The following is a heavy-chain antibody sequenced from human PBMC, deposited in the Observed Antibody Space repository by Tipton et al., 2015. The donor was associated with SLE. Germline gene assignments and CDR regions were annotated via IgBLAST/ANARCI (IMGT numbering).Heavy chain of an antibody. V-gene: IGHV3-48*01. Sequence: SLRLSCAASGFTFSSYSMNWVRQAPGKGLEWVSYISSSSSTIYYADSVKGRFTISRDNAKNSLYLQMNGLRAEDTAVYYCARGFYSNYPIGMDVWGQGTTVTVSS. D-gene: IGHD4-11*01. CDR2: ISSSSSTI. J-gene: IGHJ6*02. CDR3: ARGFYSNYPIGMDV. CDR1: GFTFSSYS.